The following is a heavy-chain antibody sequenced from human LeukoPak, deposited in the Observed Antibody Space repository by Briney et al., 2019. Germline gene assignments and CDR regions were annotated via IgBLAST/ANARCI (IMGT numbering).Heavy chain of an antibody. CDR2: IYHSGST. V-gene: IGHV4-30-2*01. D-gene: IGHD6-19*01. CDR1: GGSISSGGYY. CDR3: ARESSGSPWGVGPGAFDI. Sequence: PSQTLSLTCTVSGGSISSGGYYWSWIRQPPGKGLEWIGYIYHSGSTYYNPSLKSRVTMSVDTSKNQFSLKLSSVTAADTAVYYCARESSGSPWGVGPGAFDIWGQGTMVTVSS. J-gene: IGHJ3*02.